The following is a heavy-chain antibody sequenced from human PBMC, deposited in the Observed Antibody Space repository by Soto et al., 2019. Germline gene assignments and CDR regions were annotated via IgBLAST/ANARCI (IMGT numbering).Heavy chain of an antibody. V-gene: IGHV3-15*01. D-gene: IGHD6-19*01. J-gene: IGHJ2*01. CDR3: LGITVTGTRYFDL. CDR2: IKSKTDGGTT. CDR1: GFTFNNAW. Sequence: EVQLVESGGGLVKPGGSLRLSCVASGFTFNNAWMSWVRQAPGKGLEWVGRIKSKTDGGTTDYAAPVKGRFTISRDDSRDTLYLQMYSLETEDTAVYYCLGITVTGTRYFDLWGRGTLVIVSS.